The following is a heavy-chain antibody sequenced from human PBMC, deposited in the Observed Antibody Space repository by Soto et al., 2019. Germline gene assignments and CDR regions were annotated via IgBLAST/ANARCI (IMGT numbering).Heavy chain of an antibody. J-gene: IGHJ4*02. CDR3: ARGALLYYFDY. D-gene: IGHD1-26*01. CDR2: IIPILGIA. V-gene: IGHV1-69*02. Sequence: QVQLVQSGAEVKKPGSSVKVSCKASGGTFSSYTISWVRQAPGQGLEWMGRIIPILGIANYAQKFQGRVTITADKSTSTAYMELSSLRSEDTAVYYCARGALLYYFDYWGQGTLVTVSS. CDR1: GGTFSSYT.